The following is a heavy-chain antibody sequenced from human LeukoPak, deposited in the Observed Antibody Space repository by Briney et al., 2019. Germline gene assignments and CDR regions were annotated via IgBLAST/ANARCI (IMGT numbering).Heavy chain of an antibody. CDR3: ARDLPIDDILTGYTFPDY. V-gene: IGHV3-66*01. Sequence: PGGSLRLSCAASGFTVSSNYMSWVRQAPGKGLEWVSVIYSGGSTYYADSVKGRFTISRDNSKNTLYLQMNSLRAEDTAVYYCARDLPIDDILTGYTFPDYWGQGTLVTVSS. CDR2: IYSGGST. CDR1: GFTVSSNY. D-gene: IGHD3-9*01. J-gene: IGHJ4*02.